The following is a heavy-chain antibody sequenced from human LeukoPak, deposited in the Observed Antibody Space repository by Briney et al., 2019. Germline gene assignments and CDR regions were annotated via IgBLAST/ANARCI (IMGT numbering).Heavy chain of an antibody. CDR3: ASVRRARSMITFGGVRSYYYYYMDV. CDR1: GGSISSGSYY. V-gene: IGHV4-61*02. J-gene: IGHJ6*03. Sequence: PSQTLSLTCTVSGGSISSGSYYWSWIRQPAGKGLEWIGRIYTSGSTNYNPSLKSRVTMSVDTSKNQFSLKLSSVTAADTAVYYCASVRRARSMITFGGVRSYYYYYMDVWGKGTTVTISS. D-gene: IGHD3-16*01. CDR2: IYTSGST.